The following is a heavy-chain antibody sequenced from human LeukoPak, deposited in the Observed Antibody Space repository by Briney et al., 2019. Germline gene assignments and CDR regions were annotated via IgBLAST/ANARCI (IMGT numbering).Heavy chain of an antibody. CDR2: IVPILGIG. J-gene: IGHJ4*02. V-gene: IGHV1-69*04. CDR3: ARDRRVEAVTDEY. Sequence: ASVKVSCKASGGTFGSHAVSWVRQAPGQGLEWMGRIVPILGIGNYAQKFQGRATITADKSTSTVYMELSNLRSEDTAVYYCARDRRVEAVTDEYWGQGTLVTVSS. CDR1: GGTFGSHA. D-gene: IGHD6-19*01.